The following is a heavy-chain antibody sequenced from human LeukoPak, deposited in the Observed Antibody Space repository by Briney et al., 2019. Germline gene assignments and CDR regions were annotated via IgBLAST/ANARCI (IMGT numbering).Heavy chain of an antibody. D-gene: IGHD6-13*01. CDR3: ARDSGYSSSWYAGYFDY. CDR2: ISGSGGST. V-gene: IGHV3-23*01. Sequence: GGSLRLSCAASGFTFSSYAMSWVRQAPGKGLEWVSAISGSGGSTYYADSVKGRFTTSRDDSKNTLYLQMNSLRAEDTAVYYCARDSGYSSSWYAGYFDYWGQGTLVTVSS. CDR1: GFTFSSYA. J-gene: IGHJ4*02.